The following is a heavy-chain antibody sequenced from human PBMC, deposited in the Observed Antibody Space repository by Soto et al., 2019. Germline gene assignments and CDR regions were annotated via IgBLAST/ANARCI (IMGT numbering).Heavy chain of an antibody. Sequence: EVQLVESGGGLVQPGGSLRLSCAASGFTLSGRSMYWVRQAPGKGLVWVSGIDNAGTDSTYADSVKGRFTSARDNAKNMLYLQMNSLRVEDTAVYYSARGWFGPDVWGKGTTVTVSS. D-gene: IGHD3-10*01. J-gene: IGHJ6*04. V-gene: IGHV3-74*01. CDR3: ARGWFGPDV. CDR1: GFTLSGRS. CDR2: IDNAGTDS.